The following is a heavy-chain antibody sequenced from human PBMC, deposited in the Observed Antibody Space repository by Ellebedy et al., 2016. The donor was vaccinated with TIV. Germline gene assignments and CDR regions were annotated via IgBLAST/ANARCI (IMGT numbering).Heavy chain of an antibody. V-gene: IGHV3-30*03. D-gene: IGHD6-19*01. Sequence: GESLKISXAASGFTFSSYGMHWVRQAPGKGLEWVAVISYDGSNKYYADSVKGRFTISRDNSKNTLYLQMNSLRAEDTAVYYCRWWLVHGVPFQNYYGMDVWGQGTTVTVSS. CDR2: ISYDGSNK. CDR3: RWWLVHGVPFQNYYGMDV. J-gene: IGHJ6*02. CDR1: GFTFSSYG.